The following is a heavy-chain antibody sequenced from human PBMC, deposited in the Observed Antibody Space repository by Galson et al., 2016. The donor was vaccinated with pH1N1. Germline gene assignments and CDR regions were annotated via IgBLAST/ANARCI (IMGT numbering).Heavy chain of an antibody. J-gene: IGHJ3*02. CDR3: ARGRLYGGDAFDI. D-gene: IGHD4-23*01. CDR2: IYHTGTT. Sequence: TLSLTCTVSGYSISSGYSWNWIRQPPGKGLEWIGYIYHTGTTYYNPSLKSRFTISVDTSKNQFSLKVNSVTAADTAIYYCARGRLYGGDAFDIWGQGTMVTVSS. CDR1: GYSISSGYS. V-gene: IGHV4-30-2*01.